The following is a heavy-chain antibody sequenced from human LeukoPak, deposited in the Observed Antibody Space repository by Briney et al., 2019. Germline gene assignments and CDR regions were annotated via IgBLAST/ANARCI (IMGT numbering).Heavy chain of an antibody. J-gene: IGHJ2*01. CDR1: GFPFSDYG. CDR3: ARGTVTSRTWYFDL. D-gene: IGHD4-17*01. Sequence: QPGGSLRLSCAASGFPFSDYGMYWVRQAPGKGLEWLAVISHDGNNKYYADCVKGRITISRDNSMNTLYLQMNSLRAEDTAVYYCARGTVTSRTWYFDLWGRGTLVTVSS. V-gene: IGHV3-30*03. CDR2: ISHDGNNK.